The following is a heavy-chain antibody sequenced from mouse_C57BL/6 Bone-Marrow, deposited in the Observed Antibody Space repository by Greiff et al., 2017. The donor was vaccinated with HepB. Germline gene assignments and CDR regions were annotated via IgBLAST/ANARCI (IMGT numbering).Heavy chain of an antibody. CDR2: IDPSDSYT. D-gene: IGHD1-2*01. CDR1: GYTFTSYW. CDR3: ARRGLRPVAGYAMDY. J-gene: IGHJ4*01. Sequence: QVQLKQPGAELVRPGTSVKLSCKASGYTFTSYWMHWVKQRPGQGLEWIGVIDPSDSYTNYNQKFKGKATLTVDTSSSTAYMQLSSLTSEDSAVYYCARRGLRPVAGYAMDYWGQGTSVTVSS. V-gene: IGHV1-59*01.